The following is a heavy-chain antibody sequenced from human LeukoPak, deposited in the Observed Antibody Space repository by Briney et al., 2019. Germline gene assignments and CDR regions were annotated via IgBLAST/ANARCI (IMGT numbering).Heavy chain of an antibody. D-gene: IGHD6-19*01. CDR2: INSDGSST. CDR1: GFTLSTYW. Sequence: GGSLRLSCAAAGFTLSTYWMHWVRQAPGKGLVWVARINSDGSSTNYADSVKGRFTISRDNAKNTLYLQMNSLRAEDTAVYYCARGQWLVSHWYFDLWGRGTLVTVSS. CDR3: ARGQWLVSHWYFDL. J-gene: IGHJ2*01. V-gene: IGHV3-74*01.